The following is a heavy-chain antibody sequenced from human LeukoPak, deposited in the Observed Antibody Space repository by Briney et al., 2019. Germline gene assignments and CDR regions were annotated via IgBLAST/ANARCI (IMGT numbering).Heavy chain of an antibody. D-gene: IGHD3-3*01. CDR2: ISRSGSTI. V-gene: IGHV3-11*04. Sequence: PGGSLRLSCAPSGFSFSDFYMSWIRQAPGKGLEWISYISRSGSTIYHADSVKGRFTISRDNAKNSLYLQMDSLRADDTAIYYCTKDASRFFVDAWGQGTLVTVSS. CDR3: TKDASRFFVDA. CDR1: GFSFSDFY. J-gene: IGHJ5*02.